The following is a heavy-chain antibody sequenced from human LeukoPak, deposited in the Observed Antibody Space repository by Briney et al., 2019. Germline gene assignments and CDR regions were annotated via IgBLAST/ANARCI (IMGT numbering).Heavy chain of an antibody. CDR1: GGSISSYY. D-gene: IGHD1-7*01. J-gene: IGHJ6*03. V-gene: IGHV4-59*01. Sequence: SETLSLTCTVSGGSISSYYWSWIRQTPGKGLEWIGYIYYSGSTNFNPSLKSRVTISVDASKNQFSLKLSSVTAADTAVYYCARSGWSITGTTAYYYYYMDVWGKGTTVTVSS. CDR2: IYYSGST. CDR3: ARSGWSITGTTAYYYYYMDV.